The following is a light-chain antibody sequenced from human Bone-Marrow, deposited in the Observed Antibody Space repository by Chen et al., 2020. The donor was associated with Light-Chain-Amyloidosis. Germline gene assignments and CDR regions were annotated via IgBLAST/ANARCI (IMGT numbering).Light chain of an antibody. CDR3: QSYDSTNRV. CDR1: GGSIASNY. V-gene: IGLV6-57*03. Sequence: NFMLTQPHSVSESPGKTVIISCTRSGGSIASNYVQWYQQRPGSAPTTVIYEDNQRPSGVPDRFSGSIDSSSNSASLTISGLKTEDKADYYCQSYDSTNRVFGGGTKLTVL. J-gene: IGLJ3*02. CDR2: EDN.